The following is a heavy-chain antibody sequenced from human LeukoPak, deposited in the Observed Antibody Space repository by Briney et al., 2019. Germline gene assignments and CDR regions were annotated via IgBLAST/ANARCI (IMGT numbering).Heavy chain of an antibody. CDR2: INPRSGVT. V-gene: IGHV1-2*02. Sequence: ASVKVSCKASGYTFTDFYIHWVRQAPGQGLEWMGWINPRSGVTNYAQKFQGRVTMTRDTSISTAYMELNSLRSEDTAVYYCARDNYIGYSSGRYAGYWGQGALVTVSS. D-gene: IGHD6-19*01. CDR3: ARDNYIGYSSGRYAGY. CDR1: GYTFTDFY. J-gene: IGHJ4*02.